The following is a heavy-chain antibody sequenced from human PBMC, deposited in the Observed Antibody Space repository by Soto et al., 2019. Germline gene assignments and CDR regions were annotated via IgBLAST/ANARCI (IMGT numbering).Heavy chain of an antibody. V-gene: IGHV3-53*01. J-gene: IGHJ4*02. D-gene: IGHD3-22*01. CDR1: GFTVSTNY. Sequence: GSLRLSCAASGFTVSTNYVSWVRQAPGKGLEWVSVIYSGGNTYYADSVKGRFTISRDNSKNTLYLRMNSLRAGDTAVYYCARDYYDSKGVFDCWGQGTLVTVSS. CDR2: IYSGGNT. CDR3: ARDYYDSKGVFDC.